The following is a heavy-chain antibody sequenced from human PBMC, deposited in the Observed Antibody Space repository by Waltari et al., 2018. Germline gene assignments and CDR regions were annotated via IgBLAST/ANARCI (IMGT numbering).Heavy chain of an antibody. Sequence: QVQLQQWGAGLLKPSETLSLTCAVYGGSFSGYYWSWIRQPPGKGLEWIGEINHSGSTNYNPSLKSRVTISVDTSKNQFSLKLRSVTAADTALYYCARAILPRGYDFDYWGQGTLVTVSS. D-gene: IGHD5-12*01. CDR1: GGSFSGYY. CDR2: INHSGST. J-gene: IGHJ4*02. V-gene: IGHV4-34*01. CDR3: ARAILPRGYDFDY.